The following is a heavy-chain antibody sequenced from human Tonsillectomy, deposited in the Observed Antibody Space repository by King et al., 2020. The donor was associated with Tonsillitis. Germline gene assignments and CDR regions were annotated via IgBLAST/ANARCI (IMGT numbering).Heavy chain of an antibody. V-gene: IGHV3-7*01. CDR3: ARVLVPGKHYFDY. J-gene: IGHJ4*02. D-gene: IGHD6-19*01. Sequence: VQLVESGGGLVQPGGSLRLSCVASGFTFSSYWMSWVRQAPGKGLEWVANIKQDGSEKHYVDSVKGRFTISRDNVKNSLYLQMNSLRAEDTAVYYCARVLVPGKHYFDYWGQGTLVTVSS. CDR2: IKQDGSEK. CDR1: GFTFSSYW.